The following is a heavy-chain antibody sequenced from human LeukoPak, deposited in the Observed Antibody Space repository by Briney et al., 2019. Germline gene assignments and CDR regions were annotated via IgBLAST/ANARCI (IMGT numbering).Heavy chain of an antibody. CDR3: AGETGSSDAFDI. Sequence: SQTLSLTCAVSGDSVSTNSGAWDWIRQSPARGLEWLGRTYYRSNWFNDYAVSLKIRITINPDTSKNQFSLQLTSVTPDDTAVCYCAGETGSSDAFDIWGRGTLVTVSS. CDR2: TYYRSNWFN. D-gene: IGHD1-26*01. J-gene: IGHJ3*02. V-gene: IGHV6-1*01. CDR1: GDSVSTNSGA.